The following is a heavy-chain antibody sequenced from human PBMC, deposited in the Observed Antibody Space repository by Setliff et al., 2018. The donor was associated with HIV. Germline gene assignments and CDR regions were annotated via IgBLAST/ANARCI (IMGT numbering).Heavy chain of an antibody. J-gene: IGHJ3*01. CDR2: IYPGDSDT. CDR3: ARQRLGGHAAFDV. Sequence: GESLKISCKTSGFSFTTYWTGWVRQKPGRGLEWMGNIYPGDSDTTYNPSLQGPVTISADRSTSTAYLQWRSLKATDTAMYYCARQRLGGHAAFDVWGHGTMVTVSS. D-gene: IGHD2-15*01. V-gene: IGHV5-51*01. CDR1: GFSFTTYW.